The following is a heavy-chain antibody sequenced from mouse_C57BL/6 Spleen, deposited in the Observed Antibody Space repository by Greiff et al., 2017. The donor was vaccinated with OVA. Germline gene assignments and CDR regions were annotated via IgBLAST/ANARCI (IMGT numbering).Heavy chain of an antibody. D-gene: IGHD3-2*02. CDR3: ARDGSSGYFDY. Sequence: DVQLVESEGGLVQPGSSMKLSCTASGFTFSDYYMAWVRQVPEKGLEWVANINYDGSSTYYLDSLKSRFIISRDNAKNILYLQMSSLKSEDTAAYYCARDGSSGYFDYWGQGTTLTVSS. CDR1: GFTFSDYY. J-gene: IGHJ2*01. CDR2: INYDGSST. V-gene: IGHV5-16*01.